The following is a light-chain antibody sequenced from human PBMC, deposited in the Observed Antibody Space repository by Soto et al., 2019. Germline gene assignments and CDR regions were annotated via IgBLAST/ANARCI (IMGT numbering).Light chain of an antibody. CDR1: QSVGSN. CDR3: QQYNNWPPDRT. V-gene: IGKV3-15*01. J-gene: IGKJ1*01. Sequence: EIVMTQSPATLSVSPGDRAALSCRASQSVGSNLAWYQQKPGQAPRLLIYGASTRATGIPARFSGSGSGTEFTPTISSLRSEDFAIYFCQQYNNWPPDRTFGQGTKVEIK. CDR2: GAS.